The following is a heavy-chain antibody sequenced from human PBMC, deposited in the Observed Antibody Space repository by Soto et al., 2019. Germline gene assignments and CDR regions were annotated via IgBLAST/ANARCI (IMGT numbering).Heavy chain of an antibody. CDR1: GYSFTSYW. CDR3: ARLGGTGYCSSTSCPGNYYYYGMDV. J-gene: IGHJ6*02. D-gene: IGHD2-2*03. CDR2: IYPGDSDT. Sequence: GESLKISCKGSGYSFTSYWIGWVRQMPGKGLEWMGIIYPGDSDTRYSPSFQGQVTISADKSISTAYLQWSSRKASDTAMYYCARLGGTGYCSSTSCPGNYYYYGMDVWGQGTTVTVSS. V-gene: IGHV5-51*01.